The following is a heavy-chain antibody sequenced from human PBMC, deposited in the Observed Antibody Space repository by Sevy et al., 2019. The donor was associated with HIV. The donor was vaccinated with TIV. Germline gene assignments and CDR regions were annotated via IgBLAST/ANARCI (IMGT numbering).Heavy chain of an antibody. CDR3: ARTFYYDSGGYYLVDY. J-gene: IGHJ4*02. CDR2: IDWDDDK. Sequence: SGPTLVKPTQTLTLTCSFSGFSLSTSGMCVSWIRQPPGKALEWLAVIDWDDDKYYSTSLKTRLTISKDTSKNQVVLTMTNMDPVDTATYYCARTFYYDSGGYYLVDYWGQGTLVTVSS. CDR1: GFSLSTSGMC. V-gene: IGHV2-70*01. D-gene: IGHD3-22*01.